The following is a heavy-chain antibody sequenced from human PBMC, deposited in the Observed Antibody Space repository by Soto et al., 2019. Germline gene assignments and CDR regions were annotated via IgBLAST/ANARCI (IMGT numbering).Heavy chain of an antibody. V-gene: IGHV4-30-2*01. J-gene: IGHJ4*02. CDR2: IYHSGST. CDR1: VGSISSGGYS. Sequence: TLSLTCAVSVGSISSGGYSWGWIRQPPGKGLEWIGYIYHSGSTYYNPSLKSRVTISVDTSKNQFSLKLSSVTAADTAVYYCASNSYGYTFYGYWGQGTLVTVS. D-gene: IGHD5-18*01. CDR3: ASNSYGYTFYGY.